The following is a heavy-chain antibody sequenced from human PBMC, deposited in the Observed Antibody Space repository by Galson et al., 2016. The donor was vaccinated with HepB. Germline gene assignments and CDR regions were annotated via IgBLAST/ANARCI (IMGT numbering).Heavy chain of an antibody. J-gene: IGHJ4*02. D-gene: IGHD3-3*01. CDR1: GFTFSSYA. CDR2: ISGNGDSI. Sequence: SLRLSCAASGFTFSSYAMSWVRQAPGEGLEWVSAISGNGDSIYYADSVRGRFTISRDNSKNTLFLQINSLRAEDTAVFYCAKDVHYDFWRALHNYFEYWGQGTLVTVAS. V-gene: IGHV3-23*01. CDR3: AKDVHYDFWRALHNYFEY.